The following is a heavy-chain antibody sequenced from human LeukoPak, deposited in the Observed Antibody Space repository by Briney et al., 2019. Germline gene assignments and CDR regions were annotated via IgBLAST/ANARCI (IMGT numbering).Heavy chain of an antibody. V-gene: IGHV1-24*01. Sequence: ASVTVSFTVSGYTLTELSMHWVRQAPGKGLEWMGGFDPEDGETIYAQKFQGRVTMTEDTSTDTAYMELSSLRSEDTAVYYCATGSSSWIDYWGQGTLVTVSS. CDR1: GYTLTELS. J-gene: IGHJ4*02. CDR2: FDPEDGET. CDR3: ATGSSSWIDY. D-gene: IGHD6-13*01.